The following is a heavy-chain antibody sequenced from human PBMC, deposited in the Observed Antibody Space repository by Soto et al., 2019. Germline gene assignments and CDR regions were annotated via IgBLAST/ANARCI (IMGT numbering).Heavy chain of an antibody. Sequence: QVQLVQSGAEVKKPGSSVKVSCKASGGSSKNYAISWVRQAPGQGLEWMGGIIPISGTADYAQKFQGRLTITADKSTNTDYMELSSLRSEDTAVYYCARDMTVFTVPYFDYWGQGTLVIVSS. CDR3: ARDMTVFTVPYFDY. V-gene: IGHV1-69*06. J-gene: IGHJ4*02. CDR2: IIPISGTA. CDR1: GGSSKNYA. D-gene: IGHD2-21*02.